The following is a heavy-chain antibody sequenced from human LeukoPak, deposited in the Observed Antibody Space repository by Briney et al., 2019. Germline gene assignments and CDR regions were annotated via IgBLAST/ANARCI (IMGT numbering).Heavy chain of an antibody. CDR2: INPSGGST. Sequence: ASVKVSCKASGYTFTSYYMHWVRQAPGQGLEWMGIINPSGGSTSYAQKFQGRVTMTTDTSTSTAYMELRSLRSDDTAVYYCARDHGYSYGPTDYWGQGTLVTVSS. CDR1: GYTFTSYY. CDR3: ARDHGYSYGPTDY. D-gene: IGHD5-18*01. J-gene: IGHJ4*02. V-gene: IGHV1-46*01.